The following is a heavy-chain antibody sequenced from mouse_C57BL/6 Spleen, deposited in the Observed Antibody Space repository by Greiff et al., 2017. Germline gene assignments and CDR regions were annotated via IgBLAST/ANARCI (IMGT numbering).Heavy chain of an antibody. CDR1: GFTFSSYG. V-gene: IGHV5-6*01. CDR3: ARRDYDYSFFDY. D-gene: IGHD2-4*01. CDR2: ISSGGSYT. Sequence: VQLKESGGDLVKPGGSLTLSCAASGFTFSSYGMSWVRQTPDKRLEWVATISSGGSYTYYPDSVKGRFTISRDNAKNTLYLQMSSLKSEDTAMYYCARRDYDYSFFDYWGQGTTLTVSS. J-gene: IGHJ2*01.